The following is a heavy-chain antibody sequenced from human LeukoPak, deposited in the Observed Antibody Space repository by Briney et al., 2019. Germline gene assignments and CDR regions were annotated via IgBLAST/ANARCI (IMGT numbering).Heavy chain of an antibody. CDR3: VRERFHGSGAPKLDL. J-gene: IGHJ4*02. D-gene: IGHD3-10*01. Sequence: TGGSLRLSCAASGFIFSDYSMKWIRQAPGKGLEWVSSISSSSTYISYADSLKGRSTISRDNAMNSLFLQINSVRVEDTAVYYCVRERFHGSGAPKLDLWGQGTLLIVSS. V-gene: IGHV3-21*01. CDR1: GFIFSDYS. CDR2: ISSSSTYI.